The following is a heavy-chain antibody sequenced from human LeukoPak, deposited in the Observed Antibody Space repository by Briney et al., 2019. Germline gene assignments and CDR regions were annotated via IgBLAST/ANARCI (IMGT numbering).Heavy chain of an antibody. J-gene: IGHJ4*02. CDR1: GFTFSSYA. CDR2: ISGSGGST. D-gene: IGHD3-22*01. V-gene: IGHV3-23*01. Sequence: GGSLRLSCAASGFTFSSYAMSWVRQAPGKGLEWVSAISGSGGSTYYADSVKGRFTISRDNSKNTLYLQMNSLRAEDTAVYYCAKDPSYYDGSGSLYYFDYWGQGTLVTVSS. CDR3: AKDPSYYDGSGSLYYFDY.